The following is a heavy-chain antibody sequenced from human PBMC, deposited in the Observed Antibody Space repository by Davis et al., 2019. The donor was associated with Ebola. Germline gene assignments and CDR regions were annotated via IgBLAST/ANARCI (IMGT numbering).Heavy chain of an antibody. D-gene: IGHD4-11*01. J-gene: IGHJ5*02. CDR2: ISGSGGST. CDR3: AKVSLTTSSWFDP. CDR1: GFTFSSCA. Sequence: GESLKISCAASGFTFSSCAISWVRQAPGKGLEWVSAISGSGGSTYYADSVKGRFTISRDNSRNTLYLQMNSLRAEDTAVYYCAKVSLTTSSWFDPWGQGTLVTVSS. V-gene: IGHV3-23*01.